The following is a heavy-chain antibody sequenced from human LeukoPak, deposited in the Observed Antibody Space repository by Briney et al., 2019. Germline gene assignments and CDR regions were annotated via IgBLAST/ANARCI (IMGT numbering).Heavy chain of an antibody. CDR2: IYYSGST. CDR3: ARDLKFWSGYYSYYYYMDV. Sequence: SETLSLTCTVSGGSISSYYWSWIRQPPGKGLEWIGYIYYSGSTNYNPSLKSRVTISVDTSKNQFSLRLSSVTAADTAVYYCARDLKFWSGYYSYYYYMDVWGKGTTVTVSS. J-gene: IGHJ6*03. D-gene: IGHD3-3*01. V-gene: IGHV4-59*12. CDR1: GGSISSYY.